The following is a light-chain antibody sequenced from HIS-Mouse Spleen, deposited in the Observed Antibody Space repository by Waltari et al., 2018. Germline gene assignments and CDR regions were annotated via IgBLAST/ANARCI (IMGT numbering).Light chain of an antibody. CDR3: YSTDSSGNHYV. J-gene: IGLJ1*01. Sequence: SYELTQPPSVSVSPGQTARITCPADALPKKYAYWYQQKSGQAPVLVIYEDSKRPSGIPERFSGSSSGTMATLTISGAQVEDEADYYCYSTDSSGNHYVFGTGTKVTVL. CDR1: ALPKKY. CDR2: EDS. V-gene: IGLV3-10*01.